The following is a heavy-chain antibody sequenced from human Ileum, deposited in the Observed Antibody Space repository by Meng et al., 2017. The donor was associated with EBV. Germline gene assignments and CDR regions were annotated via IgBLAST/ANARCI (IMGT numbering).Heavy chain of an antibody. Sequence: HVQLERGVAVVLNPVVPLSLSCEFSVGSCNASSCTCIRQSPWGGLKWMGEIFHSQHTNDNPSLESRVSKSVATSKKQFSLLLSSVTAADSGLYFCARGREYTGQLDLWGLGTLVTVSS. CDR2: IFHSQHT. J-gene: IGHJ5*02. D-gene: IGHD5-18*01. CDR3: ARGREYTGQLDL. CDR1: VGSCNASS. V-gene: IGHV4-34*02.